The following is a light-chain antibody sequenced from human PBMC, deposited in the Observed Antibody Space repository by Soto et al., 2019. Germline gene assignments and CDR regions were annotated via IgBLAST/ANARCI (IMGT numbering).Light chain of an antibody. CDR2: LNSDGSH. Sequence: QPVLTQSPSASASLGASVKLTCTLSSGHSSYAIAWHQQQPEKGPRYLMKLNSDGSHSKGDGIPDRFSGSSSGAERYLTISSLQSEDEADYYCQTRGTGIHYVFGTGTKLTLL. CDR3: QTRGTGIHYV. J-gene: IGLJ1*01. V-gene: IGLV4-69*01. CDR1: SGHSSYA.